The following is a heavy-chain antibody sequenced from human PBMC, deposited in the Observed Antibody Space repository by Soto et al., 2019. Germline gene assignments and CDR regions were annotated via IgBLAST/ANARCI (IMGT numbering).Heavy chain of an antibody. CDR2: IVVGSDDP. Sequence: ASVKVSCKASGFTFISSAMQWVRQARGQRLEWIRWIVVGSDDPKCAQKFQERVTISRDVSTSTAYTELSSLRFEDTAVFYCAAGYCSRSSYSWFDYWGQGTQVTVSS. D-gene: IGHD2-2*01. J-gene: IGHJ4*02. V-gene: IGHV1-58*02. CDR3: AAGYCSRSSYSWFDY. CDR1: GFTFISSA.